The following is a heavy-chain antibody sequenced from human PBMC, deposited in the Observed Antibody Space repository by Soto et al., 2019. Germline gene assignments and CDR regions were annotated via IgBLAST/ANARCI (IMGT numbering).Heavy chain of an antibody. Sequence: PGGSLRLSCAASGFTFSSYAMSWVRQAPGKELEWVSAISGSGGSTYYADSVKGRFTISRDNSKNTLYLQMNSLRAEDTAVYYCAKFYDSSGSFPFDYWGQGTLVIVSS. CDR3: AKFYDSSGSFPFDY. J-gene: IGHJ4*02. V-gene: IGHV3-23*01. CDR1: GFTFSSYA. D-gene: IGHD3-22*01. CDR2: ISGSGGST.